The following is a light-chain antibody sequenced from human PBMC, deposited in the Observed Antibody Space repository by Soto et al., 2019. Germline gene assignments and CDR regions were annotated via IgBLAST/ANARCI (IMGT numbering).Light chain of an antibody. Sequence: QSALTQPASGSGAPGQSITISCTGTSSDVGGYNYVSWYQQYPGKAPKLIIYDVSNRPSGVSNRFSGSKSGNTASLTISGLQAEDEVDYYCSSYTGSSTSVVFGGGTKLTVL. J-gene: IGLJ2*01. V-gene: IGLV2-14*01. CDR1: SSDVGGYNY. CDR2: DVS. CDR3: SSYTGSSTSVV.